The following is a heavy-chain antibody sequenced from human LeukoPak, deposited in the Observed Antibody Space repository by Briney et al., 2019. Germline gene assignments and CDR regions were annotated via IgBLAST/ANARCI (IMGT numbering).Heavy chain of an antibody. CDR1: GGSFSGYY. J-gene: IGHJ6*03. Sequence: PSETLSLTCAVYGGSFSGYYWSWIRQPPGKGLEWIGEINHSGSTYYNPSLKSRVTISVDTSKNQFSLKLSSVTAADTAVYYCAREGSSALLRDYYYMDVWGKGTTVTVSS. CDR3: AREGSSALLRDYYYMDV. D-gene: IGHD6-6*01. V-gene: IGHV4-34*01. CDR2: INHSGST.